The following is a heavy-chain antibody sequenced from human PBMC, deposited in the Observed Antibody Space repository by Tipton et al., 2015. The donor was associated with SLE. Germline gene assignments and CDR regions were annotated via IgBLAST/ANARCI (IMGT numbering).Heavy chain of an antibody. V-gene: IGHV3-30*02. D-gene: IGHD6-19*01. CDR3: AKGYSPIIAVAGQL. J-gene: IGHJ4*02. Sequence: SLRLSCAASGFTFSSYGMHWVRQAPGKGLEWVAFIRYDGSNKYYADSVKGRFTISRDNSKNTLYLQMNSLRAEDTAVYYCAKGYSPIIAVAGQLWGQGTLVTVSS. CDR2: IRYDGSNK. CDR1: GFTFSSYG.